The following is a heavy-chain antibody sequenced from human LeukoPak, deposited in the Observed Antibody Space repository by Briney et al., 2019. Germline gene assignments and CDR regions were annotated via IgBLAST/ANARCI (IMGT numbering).Heavy chain of an antibody. CDR3: ARGVGWELLQIDY. D-gene: IGHD1-26*01. J-gene: IGHJ4*02. V-gene: IGHV3-30-3*01. CDR2: ISYDGSNK. Sequence: GRSLRLSCAASGFTFSSYAMHWVRQAPGKGLEWVAVISYDGSNKYYADSVKGRFTISRDNSKNTLYLQMNSLRAEDTAVYYYARGVGWELLQIDYWGQGTLVTVSS. CDR1: GFTFSSYA.